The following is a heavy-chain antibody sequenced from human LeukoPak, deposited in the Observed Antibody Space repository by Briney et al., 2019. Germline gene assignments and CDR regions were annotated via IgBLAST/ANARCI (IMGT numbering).Heavy chain of an antibody. CDR2: IYTSGST. Sequence: SETLSLTCTVSGGSISSNYWSWIRQPAGKGLEWIGRIYTSGSTNYNPSLESRVTTSVDTSKNQFSLKLSSVTAADTAVYYCARVRAVAGIDYYFDYWGQGTLVTVSS. CDR3: ARVRAVAGIDYYFDY. D-gene: IGHD6-19*01. J-gene: IGHJ4*02. CDR1: GGSISSNY. V-gene: IGHV4-4*07.